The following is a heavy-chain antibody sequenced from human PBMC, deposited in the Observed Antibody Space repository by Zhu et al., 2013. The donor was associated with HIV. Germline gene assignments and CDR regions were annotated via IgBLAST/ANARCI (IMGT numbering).Heavy chain of an antibody. CDR3: ARLATVLTPYYYGMDV. Sequence: QVQLVQSGSELKKPGASVKVSCKASGYTFTSYGISWVRQAPGQGLEWMGWISAYNGNTNYAQKLRGRVTMTTDTSTSTAYMELRSLRSDDTAVYYCARLATVLTPYYYGMDVWGQGTTVTVSS. D-gene: IGHD2-8*01. V-gene: IGHV1-18*01. CDR2: ISAYNGNT. J-gene: IGHJ6*02. CDR1: GYTFTSYG.